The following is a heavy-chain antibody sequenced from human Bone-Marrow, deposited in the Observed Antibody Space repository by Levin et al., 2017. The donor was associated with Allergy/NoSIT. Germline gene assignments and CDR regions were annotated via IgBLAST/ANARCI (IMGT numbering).Heavy chain of an antibody. Sequence: ETLSLTCAASGFTFSSSWMHWVRQAPGKGLVWVSRINSDGSGTTYADSVKGRFTISRDNAKNTLYLQMNSLRAEDTAVYYCARVGVGANYLQHWGQGTLVTVSS. V-gene: IGHV3-74*01. J-gene: IGHJ1*01. CDR1: GFTFSSSW. CDR2: INSDGSGT. CDR3: ARVGVGANYLQH. D-gene: IGHD1-26*01.